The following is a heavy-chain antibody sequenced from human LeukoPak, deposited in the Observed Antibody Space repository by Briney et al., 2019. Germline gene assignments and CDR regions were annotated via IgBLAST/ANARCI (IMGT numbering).Heavy chain of an antibody. D-gene: IGHD3-10*02. V-gene: IGHV3-21*01. CDR3: AELGITMIGGV. CDR1: GFTFSSYS. Sequence: AGGSLRLSCAASGFTFSSYSMNWVRQAPGKGLEWVSSISTSSSYIYYADSVKGRFTISRDNAKNSLYLQMNSLRAEDTAVYYCAELGITMIGGVWGKGTTVTISS. CDR2: ISTSSSYI. J-gene: IGHJ6*04.